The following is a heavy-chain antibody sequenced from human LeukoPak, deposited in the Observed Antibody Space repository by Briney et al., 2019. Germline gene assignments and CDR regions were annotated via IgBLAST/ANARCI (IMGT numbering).Heavy chain of an antibody. D-gene: IGHD3-3*01. V-gene: IGHV1-69*05. CDR1: VGTFSSYA. J-gene: IGHJ4*02. CDR2: IIPIFGTA. CDR3: ARATLRFFFYFDY. Sequence: SVKVSCKASVGTFSSYAISWVRQAPGQGLEWMGRIIPIFGTANYAQKFQGRVTITTDESTSTAYMELSSLRSEDTAVYYCARATLRFFFYFDYWGQGTLVTVSS.